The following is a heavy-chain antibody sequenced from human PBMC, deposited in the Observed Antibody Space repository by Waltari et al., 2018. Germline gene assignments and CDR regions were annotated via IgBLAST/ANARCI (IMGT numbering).Heavy chain of an antibody. Sequence: QVQLVQSGAEVKKPGASVKVSCKASGYTFTSYDINWVRQATGQGLEWMGWMNPNSGNTGYAQKFQGRVTMTRNTSISTAYMELSSPRSEDTAVYYCARGIRFLEWLFRGDYYYGMDVWGQGTTVTVSS. CDR2: MNPNSGNT. D-gene: IGHD3-3*01. V-gene: IGHV1-8*01. J-gene: IGHJ6*02. CDR3: ARGIRFLEWLFRGDYYYGMDV. CDR1: GYTFTSYD.